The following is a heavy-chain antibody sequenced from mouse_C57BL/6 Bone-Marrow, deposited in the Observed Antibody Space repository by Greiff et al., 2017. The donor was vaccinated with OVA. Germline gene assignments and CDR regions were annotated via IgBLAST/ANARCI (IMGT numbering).Heavy chain of an antibody. Sequence: EVQLVESGGGLVKPGGSLKLSCAASGFTFSSYAMSWVRQTPEKRLEWVATISAGGGYTYYPDNVKGRFTISRDNAKNNLYLQMSHLKSEDTAMYYCASRRWFAYWGQGTLVTVSA. V-gene: IGHV5-4*03. J-gene: IGHJ3*01. CDR1: GFTFSSYA. CDR2: ISAGGGYT. CDR3: ASRRWFAY.